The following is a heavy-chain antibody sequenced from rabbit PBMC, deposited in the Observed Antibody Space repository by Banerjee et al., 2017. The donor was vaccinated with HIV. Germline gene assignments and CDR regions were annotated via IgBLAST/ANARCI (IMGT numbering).Heavy chain of an antibody. D-gene: IGHD6-1*01. J-gene: IGHJ4*01. CDR1: GFSFSSGYY. CDR3: ARGEHFSVGFSAFAIYLDL. V-gene: IGHV1S40*01. CDR2: IDTSSVNT. Sequence: QSLEESGGDLVKPGASLTLTCTASGFSFSSGYYMCWVRQAPGKGLELIACIDTSSVNTADATWAKGRFTISKTSSTTVTLQMTSLTAADTATYFCARGEHFSVGFSAFAIYLDLWGPGTLVTVS.